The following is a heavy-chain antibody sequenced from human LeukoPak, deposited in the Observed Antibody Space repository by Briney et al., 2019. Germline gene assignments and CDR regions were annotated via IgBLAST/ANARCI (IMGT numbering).Heavy chain of an antibody. V-gene: IGHV1-46*01. Sequence: GASVKVSCKASGYTFTSYYMHWVRQAPGQGLEWMGIINPSGGSTSYAQKFQGRVTMTRDTSTSTAYMELRSLRSDDTAVYYCARVTLIAAASPDYWGQGTLVTVSS. CDR2: INPSGGST. J-gene: IGHJ4*02. CDR1: GYTFTSYY. CDR3: ARVTLIAAASPDY. D-gene: IGHD6-13*01.